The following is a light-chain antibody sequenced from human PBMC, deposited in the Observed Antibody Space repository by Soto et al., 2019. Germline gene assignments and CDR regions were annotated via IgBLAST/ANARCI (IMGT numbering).Light chain of an antibody. Sequence: QSVLTQPPSVSGAPGQRVTISCTGSSSNIGAGYDVHWYQQLPGTAPKLLIYGNSNRPSGVPDRFSGSKSGTSASLAITGLQAEDEADYYCQSYHSSLSGLDVVFGGGTKLTVL. V-gene: IGLV1-40*01. CDR3: QSYHSSLSGLDVV. J-gene: IGLJ2*01. CDR1: SSNIGAGYD. CDR2: GNS.